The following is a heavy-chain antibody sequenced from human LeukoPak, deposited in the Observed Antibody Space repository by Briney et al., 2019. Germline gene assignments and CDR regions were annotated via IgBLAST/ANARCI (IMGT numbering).Heavy chain of an antibody. Sequence: GGSLRLSCAASKFTFSNYAMGWVRQGPGKGLEWVSSISASGDNTYYVDSVKGRFTISRDNSQNTLYLQMNSLRAEDTALYYCAKDLYYDILTGYSALDYWGQGTLVTVSS. D-gene: IGHD3-9*01. J-gene: IGHJ4*02. CDR2: ISASGDNT. CDR3: AKDLYYDILTGYSALDY. CDR1: KFTFSNYA. V-gene: IGHV3-23*01.